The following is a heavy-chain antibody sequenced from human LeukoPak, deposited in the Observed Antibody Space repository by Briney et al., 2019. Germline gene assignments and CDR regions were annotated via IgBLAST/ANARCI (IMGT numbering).Heavy chain of an antibody. CDR3: ASLLWSGYYTGY. Sequence: ASVKVSCKASGYTFTGYYMHWVPQAPGQGLEWMGWINPNSGGTNYAQKFQGRVTMTSDTSISTAYMELSRLRSDDTAVYYCASLLWSGYYTGYWGQGTLVTVSS. D-gene: IGHD3-3*01. J-gene: IGHJ4*02. CDR2: INPNSGGT. V-gene: IGHV1-2*02. CDR1: GYTFTGYY.